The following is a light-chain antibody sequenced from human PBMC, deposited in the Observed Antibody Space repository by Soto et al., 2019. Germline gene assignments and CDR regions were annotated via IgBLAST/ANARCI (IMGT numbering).Light chain of an antibody. CDR2: DAS. CDR1: QSVSSY. Sequence: EIVLTQSPATLSLSPGERATLSCRASQSVSSYLAWYQQKPGQAPRLLIYDASNRATGIPARFSGSGTGTVFFLTISSLELEDFAVYYCQQRSNWPRLTFGGGTKVDIK. CDR3: QQRSNWPRLT. V-gene: IGKV3-11*01. J-gene: IGKJ4*01.